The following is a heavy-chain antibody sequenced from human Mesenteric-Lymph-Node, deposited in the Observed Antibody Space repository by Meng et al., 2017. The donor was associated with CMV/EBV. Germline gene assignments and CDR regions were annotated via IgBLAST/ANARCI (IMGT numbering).Heavy chain of an antibody. CDR3: ARSITMVRGVQYYYYYYGMDV. Sequence: ASVKVSCKASGDALTGYGINWVRQAPGQGLEWMGWISSYKGNTNYEQKFQGRVTVTTDTSTRTAYMDLSSLRPDDTAVYYCARSITMVRGVQYYYYYYGMDVWGQGTTVTVSS. V-gene: IGHV1-18*01. CDR1: GDALTGYG. J-gene: IGHJ6*02. D-gene: IGHD3-10*01. CDR2: ISSYKGNT.